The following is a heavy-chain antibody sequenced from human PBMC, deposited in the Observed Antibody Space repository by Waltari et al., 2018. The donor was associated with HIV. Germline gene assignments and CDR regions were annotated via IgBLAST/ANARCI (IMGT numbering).Heavy chain of an antibody. CDR1: KFNFSNYW. Sequence: EVELVDSGGGLVQPGGSLRLSCVASKFNFSNYWISWVRPLPGKGLVWVAGGNGDESSTDYADSVRGRFTISRDNAKNTVYLQMNSLRAEDTALYYCTRAVFWSGFFRDYFFDYWGQGTPVTVSS. CDR3: TRAVFWSGFFRDYFFDY. J-gene: IGHJ4*02. CDR2: GNGDESST. V-gene: IGHV3-74*01. D-gene: IGHD3-3*01.